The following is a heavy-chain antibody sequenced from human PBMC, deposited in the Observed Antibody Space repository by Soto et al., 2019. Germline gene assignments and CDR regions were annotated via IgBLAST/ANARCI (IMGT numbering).Heavy chain of an antibody. CDR1: GFTFSSYA. J-gene: IGHJ4*02. V-gene: IGHV3-30-3*01. Sequence: GGSLRLSCAASGFTFSSYAMHWVRQAPGKGLEWVAVISYDGSNKYYANSVKGRFTISRDNSKNTLYLQMNSLRAEDTAVYYCARGYYDFWSATRSWGQGTRVSGLL. CDR2: ISYDGSNK. CDR3: ARGYYDFWSATRS. D-gene: IGHD3-3*01.